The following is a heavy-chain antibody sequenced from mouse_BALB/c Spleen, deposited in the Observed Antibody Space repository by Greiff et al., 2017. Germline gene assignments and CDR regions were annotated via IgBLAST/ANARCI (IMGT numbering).Heavy chain of an antibody. J-gene: IGHJ2*01. CDR2: ISSGGSYT. D-gene: IGHD2-3*01. CDR3: ARDDGYLDH. Sequence: EVKLVESGGGLVKPGGSLKLSCAASGFTFSSYAMSWVRQTPEKRLEWVATISSGGSYTYYPDSVKGRFTISRDNAKNTLYLQMSSLRSEDTAMYYCARDDGYLDHWGQGTTLTVSS. CDR1: GFTFSSYA. V-gene: IGHV5-9-3*01.